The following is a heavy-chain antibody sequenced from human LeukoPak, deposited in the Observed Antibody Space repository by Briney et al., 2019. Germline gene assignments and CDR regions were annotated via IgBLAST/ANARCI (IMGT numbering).Heavy chain of an antibody. CDR2: IIPIFGTA. J-gene: IGHJ5*02. CDR1: RGTFSSYA. V-gene: IGHV1-69*13. D-gene: IGHD2-2*01. Sequence: GASVKVSCKASRGTFSSYAISWVRQAPGQELEWMGGIIPIFGTANYAQKFQGRVTITADESTSTAYMELSSLRSEDTAVYYCARDIEGWVVPAALVGFDPWGQGTLVTVSS. CDR3: ARDIEGWVVPAALVGFDP.